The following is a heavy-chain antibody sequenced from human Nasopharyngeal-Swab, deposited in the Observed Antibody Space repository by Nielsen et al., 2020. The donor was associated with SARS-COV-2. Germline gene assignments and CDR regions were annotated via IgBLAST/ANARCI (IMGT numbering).Heavy chain of an antibody. J-gene: IGHJ6*02. D-gene: IGHD3-22*01. CDR3: ARAVVTTSGHSDYYYGMDV. Sequence: WVRQAPGQGLEWMGRINPNSGGTNYAQKFQGRVTMTRDTSISTAYMELSRLRSDDTAVYYCARAVVTTSGHSDYYYGMDVWGQGTTVTVSS. CDR2: INPNSGGT. V-gene: IGHV1-2*06.